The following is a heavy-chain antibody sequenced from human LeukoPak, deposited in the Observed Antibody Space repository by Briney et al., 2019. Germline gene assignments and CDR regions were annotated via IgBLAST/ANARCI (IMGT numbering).Heavy chain of an antibody. CDR3: AKDMGGSYYYYFDY. J-gene: IGHJ4*02. CDR1: GFTFSGYA. V-gene: IGHV3-23*01. CDR2: ISGSGDNT. D-gene: IGHD1-26*01. Sequence: GGSLRLSCAASGFTFSGYAMSWVRQAPGKGLEWVSGISGSGDNTYYADSVKGRFTISRDNAKNSLYLQMNSLRAEDTALYYCAKDMGGSYYYYFDYWGQGTLVTVSS.